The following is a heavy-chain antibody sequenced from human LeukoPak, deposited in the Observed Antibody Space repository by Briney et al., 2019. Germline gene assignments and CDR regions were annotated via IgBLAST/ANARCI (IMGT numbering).Heavy chain of an antibody. D-gene: IGHD1-26*01. CDR2: IYYSGST. J-gene: IGHJ4*02. CDR1: GGSISSGGYY. CDR3: ARDRGETVGATTSVIARRPLYYFDY. V-gene: IGHV4-31*03. Sequence: SETLSLTCTVSGGSISSGGYYWSWIRQHPGKGLEWIGCIYYSGSTYYNPSLKSRVTISVDTSKNQFSLKLSSVTATDTAVYYCARDRGETVGATTSVIARRPLYYFDYWGQGTLVTVSS.